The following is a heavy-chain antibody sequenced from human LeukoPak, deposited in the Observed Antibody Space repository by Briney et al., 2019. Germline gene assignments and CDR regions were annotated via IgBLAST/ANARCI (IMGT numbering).Heavy chain of an antibody. CDR1: GFTFSSYD. V-gene: IGHV3-74*01. D-gene: IGHD5-24*01. J-gene: IGHJ4*01. CDR2: INSDGGRT. CDR3: ARGRNGFFDY. Sequence: GGSLRLSCAASGFTFSSYDMSWVRQAPGKGLVWVSQINSDGGRTRYADSVEGRLTISRDNAKNTVYLQMNSLRTDDTAMYYCARGRNGFFDYWGHGTLVTVSS.